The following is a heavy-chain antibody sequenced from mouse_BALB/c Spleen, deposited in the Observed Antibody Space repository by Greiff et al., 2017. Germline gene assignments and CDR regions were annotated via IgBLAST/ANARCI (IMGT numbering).Heavy chain of an antibody. CDR1: GYTFTSYY. J-gene: IGHJ2*01. CDR2: INPSNGGT. V-gene: IGHV1S81*02. Sequence: QVQLKESGAELVKPGASVKLSCKASGYTFTSYYMYWVKQRPGQGLEWIGEINPSNGGTNFNEKFKSKATLTVDKSSSTAYMQLSSLTSEDSAVYYCTRYYYGSSPLFDYWGQGTTLTVSS. D-gene: IGHD1-1*01. CDR3: TRYYYGSSPLFDY.